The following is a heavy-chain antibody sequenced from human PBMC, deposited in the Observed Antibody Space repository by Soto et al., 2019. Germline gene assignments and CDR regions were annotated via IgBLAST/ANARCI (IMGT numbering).Heavy chain of an antibody. CDR1: GFTFSSYS. CDR3: ARDSEGRDDAFDI. Sequence: GGSLRLSCAASGFTFSSYSMNWVRQAPGKGLEWVSSISSSSSYIYYADSVKGRFTISRDNAKNSLYLQMNSLRAEDTAVYYCARDSEGRDDAFDIWGQGTMVTVSS. CDR2: ISSSSSYI. J-gene: IGHJ3*02. V-gene: IGHV3-21*01.